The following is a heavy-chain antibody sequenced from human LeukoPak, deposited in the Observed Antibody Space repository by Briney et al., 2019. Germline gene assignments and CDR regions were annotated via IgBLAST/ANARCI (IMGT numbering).Heavy chain of an antibody. CDR1: GGSTSSGNYF. Sequence: SETLSLTCTVSGGSTSSGNYFWGWVRQPPGKGLEWIGSIHSSGNTYYSPSLRSRVTISKDTSRNQFSLKLSSVTAADTAVYYCVRDLGNWDIDYWGQGILATVSS. J-gene: IGHJ4*02. D-gene: IGHD7-27*01. V-gene: IGHV4-39*07. CDR2: IHSSGNT. CDR3: VRDLGNWDIDY.